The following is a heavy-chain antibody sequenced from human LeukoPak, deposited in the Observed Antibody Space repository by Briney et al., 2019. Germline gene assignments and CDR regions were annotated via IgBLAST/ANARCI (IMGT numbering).Heavy chain of an antibody. V-gene: IGHV1-69*13. CDR2: IIPIFGTA. CDR1: GGTFSSYA. CDR3: AREVGIRGHFDY. J-gene: IGHJ4*02. Sequence: GASVKVSCKASGGTFSSYAISWVRQAPGQGLEWMGGIIPIFGTANYARKFQGRVTITADESTSTAYMELSSLRSEDTAVYYCAREVGIRGHFDYWGRGTPVTVSS. D-gene: IGHD1-26*01.